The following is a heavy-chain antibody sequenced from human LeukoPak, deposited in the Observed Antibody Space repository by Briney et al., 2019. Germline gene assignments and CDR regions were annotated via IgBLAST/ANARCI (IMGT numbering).Heavy chain of an antibody. V-gene: IGHV3-23*01. CDR3: AKESPFFDY. Sequence: TGGSLRLSCAASGFTFSNYAMNWVRQAPGRGLEWVSAISGSGGSTYYADSVKGRFTISRDNSKNTLFLQMNTLGAGDTAIYYCAKESPFFDYWGQGTRVTVSS. J-gene: IGHJ4*02. CDR1: GFTFSNYA. CDR2: ISGSGGST.